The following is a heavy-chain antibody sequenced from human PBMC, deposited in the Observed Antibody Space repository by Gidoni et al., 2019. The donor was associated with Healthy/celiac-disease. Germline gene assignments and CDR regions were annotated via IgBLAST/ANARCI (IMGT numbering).Heavy chain of an antibody. CDR3: ARAALRYVDWLVGYYFDY. J-gene: IGHJ4*02. CDR2: IIPIFGTA. D-gene: IGHD3-9*01. V-gene: IGHV1-69*01. Sequence: QVPLVPSWPAVQKPGSSVQVSCKASGGTFSRHALSWVRQAPGQGLEWMGGIIPIFGTANYAQKFQGRVTITADESTSTAYMELSSLRSEDTAVYYCARAALRYVDWLVGYYFDYWGQGTLVTVSS. CDR1: GGTFSRHA.